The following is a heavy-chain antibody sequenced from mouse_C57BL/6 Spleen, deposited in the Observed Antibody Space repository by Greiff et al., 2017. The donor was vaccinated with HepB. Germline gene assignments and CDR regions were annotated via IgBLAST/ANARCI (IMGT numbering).Heavy chain of an antibody. J-gene: IGHJ4*01. CDR3: ARPQSKGYAMDY. CDR1: GYTFTSYW. Sequence: QVQLKQPGAELVKPGASVKLSCKASGYTFTSYWMHWVKQRPGQGLEWIGMIHPNSGSTNYNEKFKSKATLTVDKSSSTAYMQLSSLTSEDSAVYYCARPQSKGYAMDYWGQGTSVTVSS. CDR2: IHPNSGST. V-gene: IGHV1-64*01.